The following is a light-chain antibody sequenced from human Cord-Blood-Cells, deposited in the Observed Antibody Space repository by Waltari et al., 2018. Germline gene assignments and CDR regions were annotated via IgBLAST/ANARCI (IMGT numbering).Light chain of an antibody. CDR3: QQYGSSPYT. CDR1: QSVSSSY. V-gene: IGKV3-20*01. J-gene: IGKJ2*01. Sequence: EIVLTQSPGTLSLSPGERATLSCRASQSVSSSYLAWYQQKPGQAPRLLICCASSRATGIPDRFSGSGSGTDFTLTISRLEPEDFAVYYCQQYGSSPYTFGQGTKLEIK. CDR2: CAS.